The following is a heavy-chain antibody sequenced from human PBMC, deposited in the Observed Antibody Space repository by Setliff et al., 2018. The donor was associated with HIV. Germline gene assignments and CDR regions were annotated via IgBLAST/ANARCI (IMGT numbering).Heavy chain of an antibody. CDR1: GGSISSSNW. J-gene: IGHJ4*02. Sequence: SETLSLTCAVSGGSISSSNWWSWVRQPPGKGLEWIGKIYHSGTADYNPSLKSRATISIDTSNNQFALKLTSMTAADTAVYFCARLKSASGYFGFDSWGQGTLVTVSS. CDR2: IYHSGTA. CDR3: ARLKSASGYFGFDS. D-gene: IGHD5-12*01. V-gene: IGHV4-4*02.